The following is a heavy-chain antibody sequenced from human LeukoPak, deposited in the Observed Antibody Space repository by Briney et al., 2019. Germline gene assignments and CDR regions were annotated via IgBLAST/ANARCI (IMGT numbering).Heavy chain of an antibody. D-gene: IGHD6-13*01. CDR3: ATLGQQLVEGDDAFDI. V-gene: IGHV3-21*01. CDR2: ISSSSSYI. Sequence: GGSLRLSCAASGFTFSSYSMNWVRQAPGKGPEWVSSISSSSSYIYYADSVKGRFTISRDNAKNSLYLQMNSLRAEDTAVYYCATLGQQLVEGDDAFDIWGQGTMVTVSS. J-gene: IGHJ3*02. CDR1: GFTFSSYS.